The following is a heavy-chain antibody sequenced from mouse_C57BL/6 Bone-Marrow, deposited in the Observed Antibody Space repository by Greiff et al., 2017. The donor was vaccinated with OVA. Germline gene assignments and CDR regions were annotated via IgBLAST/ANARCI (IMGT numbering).Heavy chain of an antibody. CDR3: TSYSNFDY. CDR1: GFNIKDDY. J-gene: IGHJ2*01. D-gene: IGHD2-5*01. CDR2: IDPENGDT. V-gene: IGHV14-4*01. Sequence: VQLQQSGAELVRPGASVKLSCTASGFNIKDDYMHWVKQRPEQGLEWIGWIDPENGDTEYASKVQGKSTITADTSSNTAYLQLSSLTSEDTAVYYCTSYSNFDYWGQGTTLTVSS.